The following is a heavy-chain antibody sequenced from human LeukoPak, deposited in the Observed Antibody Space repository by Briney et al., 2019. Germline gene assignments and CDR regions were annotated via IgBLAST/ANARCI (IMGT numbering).Heavy chain of an antibody. D-gene: IGHD3-3*01. CDR1: GFTFSSYW. J-gene: IGHJ6*03. CDR3: ARVARDTIFGVVINYCYYMDV. Sequence: GGSLRLSCAASGFTFSSYWMSWVRQAPGKGLEWVANIKQDGSEKCYVDSVKGRFTISRDNAKNSLYLQMNSLRAEDTAVYYCARVARDTIFGVVINYCYYMDVWGKGTTVTVSS. CDR2: IKQDGSEK. V-gene: IGHV3-7*01.